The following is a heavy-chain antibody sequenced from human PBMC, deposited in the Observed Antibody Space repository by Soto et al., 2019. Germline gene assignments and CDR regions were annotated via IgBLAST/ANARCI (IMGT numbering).Heavy chain of an antibody. J-gene: IGHJ4*02. CDR2: IYYSGST. CDR1: GGSVSSNIYY. CDR3: ARGYDYGSGGYLFDY. D-gene: IGHD3-22*01. V-gene: IGHV4-31*11. Sequence: SEALAVSCGLPGGSVSSNIYYWTWIRQHPGKGPEWIGHIYYSGSTYYNPSLKSRVTISLDMSKNQFSLKLTSVSAADTAVYYCARGYDYGSGGYLFDYWGQGTLVTVSS.